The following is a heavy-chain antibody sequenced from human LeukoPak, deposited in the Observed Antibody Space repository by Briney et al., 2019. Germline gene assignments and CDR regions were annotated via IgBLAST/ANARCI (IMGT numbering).Heavy chain of an antibody. Sequence: SETLSLTCTVSGGSISSYYWSWIRQPAGKGLEWIGRIYTSGSTNYNPSLKSRVTMSVDTSKNQFSLKLSSETAADTAVYYCARVQGFGSGRPTYYYYGMDVWGQGTTVTVSS. D-gene: IGHD3-10*01. CDR2: IYTSGST. CDR3: ARVQGFGSGRPTYYYYGMDV. J-gene: IGHJ6*02. CDR1: GGSISSYY. V-gene: IGHV4-4*07.